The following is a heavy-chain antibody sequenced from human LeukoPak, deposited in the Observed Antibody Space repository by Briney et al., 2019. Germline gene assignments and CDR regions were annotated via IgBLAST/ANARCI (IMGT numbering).Heavy chain of an antibody. D-gene: IGHD6-13*01. CDR3: ARGIAAAVNYFDY. CDR1: GGSISSYY. V-gene: IGHV4-59*01. CDR2: IYYSGST. J-gene: IGHJ4*02. Sequence: SETLSLTCTVSGGSISSYYWSWIRQPPGKGLEWIGYIYYSGSTNYNPSLKSRVTISVDTSKNQFSLKLSSVTAADTAVCYCARGIAAAVNYFDYWGQGILVTVSS.